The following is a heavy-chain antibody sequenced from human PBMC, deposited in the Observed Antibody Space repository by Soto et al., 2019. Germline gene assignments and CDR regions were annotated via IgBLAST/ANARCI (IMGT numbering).Heavy chain of an antibody. V-gene: IGHV4-34*01. CDR1: GGSFSGYY. J-gene: IGHJ4*02. CDR3: ARGADFDY. Sequence: QVQLQQWGAGLLKPSETLSLTCAVYGGSFSGYYWSWIRQPQGKGLEWIGEINHSGSTNYNPSLKSRVTISVDTSKNQCSLKLSSVTAADTAVYYCARGADFDYGGQGTLVTVSS. CDR2: INHSGST.